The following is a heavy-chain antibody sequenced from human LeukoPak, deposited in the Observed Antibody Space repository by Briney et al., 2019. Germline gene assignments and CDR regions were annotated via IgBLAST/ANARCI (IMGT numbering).Heavy chain of an antibody. CDR2: IKSKTDGETM. Sequence: GGSLRLSCAVSGITFSNAWMSWVRQAPGKGLEWVGRIKSKTDGETMDYAAPVKGRFIISREDSISTLYLQMNRLDVEDTAVYYCITDPGEWQPIWGQGTMVTVS. CDR1: GITFSNAW. D-gene: IGHD3-16*01. V-gene: IGHV3-15*01. CDR3: ITDPGEWQPI. J-gene: IGHJ3*02.